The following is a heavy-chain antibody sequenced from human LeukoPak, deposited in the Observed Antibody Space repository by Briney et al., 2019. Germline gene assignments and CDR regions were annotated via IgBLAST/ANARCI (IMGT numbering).Heavy chain of an antibody. CDR2: ISGSGGDT. D-gene: IGHD6-13*01. Sequence: GGSLRLSCTASGFTFSNYALGWVRQAPGKGLEWVSLISGSGGDTYFADSVKGRFTISRDNSKNTLYLQMDGLRAEDTAIYYCSPDLRGSAWSLDDWGQGTLVTVSS. CDR3: SPDLRGSAWSLDD. V-gene: IGHV3-23*01. J-gene: IGHJ4*02. CDR1: GFTFSNYA.